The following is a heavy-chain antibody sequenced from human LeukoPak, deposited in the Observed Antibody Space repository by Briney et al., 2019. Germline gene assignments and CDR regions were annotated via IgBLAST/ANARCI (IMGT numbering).Heavy chain of an antibody. Sequence: GSLRLSCAASGFNFANHAMSWVRQTPGKGLEWVSAISGGGDITYYADSVKGRFTISRDNSKDTLFLQMHSLRPGDTAVYYCVREDTPATANYWGQGTPVTISS. J-gene: IGHJ4*02. D-gene: IGHD2-21*02. CDR2: ISGGGDIT. CDR3: VREDTPATANY. CDR1: GFNFANHA. V-gene: IGHV3-23*01.